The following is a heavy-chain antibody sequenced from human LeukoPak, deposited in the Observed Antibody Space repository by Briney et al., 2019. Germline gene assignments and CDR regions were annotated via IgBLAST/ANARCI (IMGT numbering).Heavy chain of an antibody. V-gene: IGHV4-39*01. CDR2: IYYSGST. D-gene: IGHD2-15*01. J-gene: IGHJ4*02. Sequence: SETLSLTCTVSGGSISSSSHYWGWIRQPPGKGLEWIGSIYYSGSTYYNPSLKSRATISVDTSKNQFSLKLRSVTAADTAVYHCARHWAYCSGGSCYSFDDWGQGTLVTVSS. CDR1: GGSISSSSHY. CDR3: ARHWAYCSGGSCYSFDD.